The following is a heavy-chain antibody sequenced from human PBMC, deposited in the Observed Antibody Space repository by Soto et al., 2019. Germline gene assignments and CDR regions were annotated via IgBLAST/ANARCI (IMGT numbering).Heavy chain of an antibody. V-gene: IGHV4-61*01. D-gene: IGHD1-26*01. Sequence: QVQLQESGPGLVKPSETLSLTCTVSGGSVSSGPYYWSWIRQPPGKGLEWSGYISYSGSTNYNPSLKRRVTTAVDTSKKQFSLKLTSVTAADTAGYDCARGHEGVGAFDIWGQGTMVTVSS. CDR3: ARGHEGVGAFDI. CDR1: GGSVSSGPYY. J-gene: IGHJ3*02. CDR2: ISYSGST.